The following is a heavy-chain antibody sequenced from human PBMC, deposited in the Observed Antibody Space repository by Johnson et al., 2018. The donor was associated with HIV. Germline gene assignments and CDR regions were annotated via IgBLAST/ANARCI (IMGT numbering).Heavy chain of an antibody. V-gene: IGHV3-74*02. Sequence: MQLVESGGGLAQPGGSLRLSCAATGFTLSNYWMHWVRPVPGKGLVWVSRINKDGSDTTYGDTVMGRFTISRDDAKNTLYLQMNSLRAEDTAVYYCARARVYSGSYYSGAFDVWGQGTMVTVSS. D-gene: IGHD1-26*01. CDR1: GFTLSNYW. J-gene: IGHJ3*01. CDR3: ARARVYSGSYYSGAFDV. CDR2: INKDGSDT.